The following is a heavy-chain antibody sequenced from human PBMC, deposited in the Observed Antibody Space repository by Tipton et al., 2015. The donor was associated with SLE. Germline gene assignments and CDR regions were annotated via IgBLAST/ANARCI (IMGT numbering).Heavy chain of an antibody. J-gene: IGHJ4*02. Sequence: TLSLTCTVSGGSISSYYWSWIRQPPGKGLEWIGYIYYSGSTNYNPSLKGRVTISVDTSKNQFSLKLSSVTAADTAVYYCARGRWELLQDYWGQGTLVTVSP. CDR2: IYYSGST. V-gene: IGHV4-59*01. D-gene: IGHD1-26*01. CDR1: GGSISSYY. CDR3: ARGRWELLQDY.